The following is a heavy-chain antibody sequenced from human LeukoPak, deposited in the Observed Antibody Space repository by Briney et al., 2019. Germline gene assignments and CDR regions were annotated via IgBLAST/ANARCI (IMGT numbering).Heavy chain of an antibody. CDR1: GFTFSNDW. V-gene: IGHV3-15*01. J-gene: IGHJ6*03. CDR3: TTVYYDFWSGYYYYYYYMDV. D-gene: IGHD3-3*01. Sequence: PGGALRLSCAASGFTFSNDWMSWVRQAPGKGLEWVGRIKSKTDGGTTDYAAPVKGRFTISRDDSKNTLYLQMNSLKTEDTAVYYCTTVYYDFWSGYYYYYYYMDVWGKGTTVTVSS. CDR2: IKSKTDGGTT.